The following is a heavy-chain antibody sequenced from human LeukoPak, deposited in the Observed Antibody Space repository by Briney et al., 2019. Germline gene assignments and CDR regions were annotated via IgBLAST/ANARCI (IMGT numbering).Heavy chain of an antibody. CDR3: ARERASLYFDY. V-gene: IGHV4-30-2*01. J-gene: IGHJ4*02. CDR2: IYHSGST. Sequence: TSETLSLTCTVSGGSISSGGYSWSWIRQPPGKGLEWIGYIYHSGSTYYNPSLKSRVTISVDRSKNQFSLKLSSVTAADTAVYYCARERASLYFDYWGQGTLVTVSS. CDR1: GGSISSGGYS.